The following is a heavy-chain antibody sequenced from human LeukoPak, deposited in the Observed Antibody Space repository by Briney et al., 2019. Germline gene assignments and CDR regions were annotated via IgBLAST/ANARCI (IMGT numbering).Heavy chain of an antibody. J-gene: IGHJ3*02. CDR2: INHSGST. D-gene: IGHD3-10*01. CDR1: GGSFSGYY. Sequence: SETLSLTCAVYGGSFSGYYWSWIRQPPGKGLEWIGEINHSGSTNYNPSLKSRVTISVDTSRNQFSLKLNSVTAADTAVYYCAKSNGYGLVDIWGQGTMVTVSS. CDR3: AKSNGYGLVDI. V-gene: IGHV4-34*01.